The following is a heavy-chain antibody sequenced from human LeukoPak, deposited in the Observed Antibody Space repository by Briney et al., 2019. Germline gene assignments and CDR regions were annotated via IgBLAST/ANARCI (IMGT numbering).Heavy chain of an antibody. J-gene: IGHJ6*02. Sequence: ASVKVSCKASGYTFTSYDINWVRQATGQGLEWMGWMNPNSGNTGYAQKFQGRVTMTRNTSISIAYMELSSLRSEDTAVYYCARALVLLWFGEFPYYYGMDVWGQGTTVTVSS. D-gene: IGHD3-10*01. CDR3: ARALVLLWFGEFPYYYGMDV. V-gene: IGHV1-8*01. CDR2: MNPNSGNT. CDR1: GYTFTSYD.